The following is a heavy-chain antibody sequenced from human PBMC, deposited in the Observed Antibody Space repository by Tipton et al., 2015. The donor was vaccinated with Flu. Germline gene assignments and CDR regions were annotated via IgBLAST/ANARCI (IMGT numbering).Heavy chain of an antibody. J-gene: IGHJ4*02. D-gene: IGHD2-15*01. CDR3: ARDYCSGGICYPDY. CDR2: IYYTGSA. CDR1: GGFITNYY. Sequence: TLSLTCTVSGGFITNYYWSWIRQPPGKGLEFIGYIYYTGSAHYNPSLYSRVTMSVDTSKNQFSLKVTSVTAADTAVYFCARDYCSGGICYPDYWGQGTLVTVSS. V-gene: IGHV4-59*12.